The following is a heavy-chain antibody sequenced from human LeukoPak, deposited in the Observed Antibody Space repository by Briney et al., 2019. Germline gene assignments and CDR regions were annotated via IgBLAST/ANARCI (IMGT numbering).Heavy chain of an antibody. CDR2: INHGGST. CDR3: VVVVAAKPGGRSSGWYEFGNFWFDP. Sequence: SETLSLTCAVYGGSFSDSYWSWIRQPPGKGLEWIGEINHGGSTKFNPSLKSRVTISLDTSRNQFSLKVNSVPDADTAVYYSVVVVAAKPGGRSSGWYEFGNFWFDPWGQGTLVTVSS. CDR1: GGSFSDSY. J-gene: IGHJ5*02. V-gene: IGHV4-34*01. D-gene: IGHD2-15*01.